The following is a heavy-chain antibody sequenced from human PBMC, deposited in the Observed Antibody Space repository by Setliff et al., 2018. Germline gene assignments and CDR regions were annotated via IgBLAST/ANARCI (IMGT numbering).Heavy chain of an antibody. CDR3: ARDLYSSSSGGFYYYYYYMDV. J-gene: IGHJ6*03. V-gene: IGHV4-61*09. CDR2: IYSSGST. D-gene: IGHD6-6*01. CDR1: DGSISSGSYY. Sequence: SETLSLTCTVSDGSISSGSYYWSWIRQPAGKGLEWIGHIYSSGSTNYNPSLKSRVTISVDRSKNQFSLKLSSVIAADTAVYYCARDLYSSSSGGFYYYYYYMDVWGKGTTVTVSS.